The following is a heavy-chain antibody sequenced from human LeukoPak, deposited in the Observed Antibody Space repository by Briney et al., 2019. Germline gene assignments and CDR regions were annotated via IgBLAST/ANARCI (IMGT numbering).Heavy chain of an antibody. J-gene: IGHJ4*02. D-gene: IGHD1-26*01. CDR3: AKDGGRRDDY. V-gene: IGHV3-23*01. CDR1: GFTFSSYW. CDR2: IGASGGGP. Sequence: GGSLRLSCAASGFTFSSYWMHWVRQAPGKGLEWVSEIGASGGGPQYADSVKGRFTISRDNSKNTLYLQMNSLRAEDTAIYYCAKDGGRRDDYWGQGTLVTVSS.